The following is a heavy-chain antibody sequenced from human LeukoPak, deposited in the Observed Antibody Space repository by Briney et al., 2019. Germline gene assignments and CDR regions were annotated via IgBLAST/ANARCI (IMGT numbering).Heavy chain of an antibody. V-gene: IGHV3-23*01. CDR1: GFTLSTYT. CDR2: IGGTVPTR. Sequence: GGSLRLSCAASGFTLSTYTMSWVRQAPGGGLEWVSGIGGTVPTRYYAKSVKGRFTISRDNSKNTVYLQMNNLRPEDTAVYYCAKDPQKGRFSYYVDYWGQGTLVIVSS. CDR3: AKDPQKGRFSYYVDY. D-gene: IGHD3-10*01. J-gene: IGHJ4*02.